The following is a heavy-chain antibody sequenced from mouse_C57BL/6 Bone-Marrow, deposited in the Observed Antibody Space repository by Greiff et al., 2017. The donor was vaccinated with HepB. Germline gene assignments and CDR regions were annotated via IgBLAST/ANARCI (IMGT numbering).Heavy chain of an antibody. CDR2: IHPNSGST. CDR1: GYTFTSYW. J-gene: IGHJ3*01. D-gene: IGHD1-1*01. CDR3: ARMRHYYGSRGAGFAY. Sequence: VQLQQPGAELVKPGASVKLSCKASGYTFTSYWMHWVKQRPGQGLEWIGMIHPNSGSTNYNEKFKSKATLTVDKSSSTAYMQLSSLTSEDSAVYYCARMRHYYGSRGAGFAYWGQGTLVTVSA. V-gene: IGHV1-64*01.